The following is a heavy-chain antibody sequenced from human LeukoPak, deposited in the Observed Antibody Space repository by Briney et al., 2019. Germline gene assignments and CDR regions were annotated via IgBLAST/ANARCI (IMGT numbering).Heavy chain of an antibody. V-gene: IGHV3-23*01. D-gene: IGHD2-15*01. CDR1: GFTFSIYA. Sequence: GGSLRLSCLASGFTFSIYAMDWVRQAPGQGLKWVSAVGTSADTYYADSVRGRFTISRDNSKNTLYLQMDSLRAEDTAIYYCTRKTPGRTPFDYWGQGTLVTVSS. CDR3: TRKTPGRTPFDY. J-gene: IGHJ4*02. CDR2: VGTSADT.